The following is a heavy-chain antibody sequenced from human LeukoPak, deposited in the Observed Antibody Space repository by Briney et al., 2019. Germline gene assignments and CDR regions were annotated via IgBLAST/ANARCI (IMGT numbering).Heavy chain of an antibody. Sequence: SQTLSLTCAVSGGSISSGGYSWSWIRQPPGKGLEWIGYIYHSGSTYYNPSLKSRVTISVARSKNQFSLKLSSVTAADTAVYYCARGQQFWSGQLYYYYGMDVWGQGTTVTVSS. CDR2: IYHSGST. J-gene: IGHJ6*02. CDR1: GGSISSGGYS. CDR3: ARGQQFWSGQLYYYYGMDV. D-gene: IGHD3-3*02. V-gene: IGHV4-30-2*01.